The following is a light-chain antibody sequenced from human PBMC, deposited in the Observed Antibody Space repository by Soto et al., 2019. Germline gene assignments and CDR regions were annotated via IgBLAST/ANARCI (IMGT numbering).Light chain of an antibody. CDR2: GNS. V-gene: IGLV1-40*01. CDR1: SSNIGAGYD. Sequence: QSVLTQPPSVSGAPGQRVTISCTGSSSNIGAGYDVHWYQQLPGTAPNLLIYGNSNRPSGVPDRFSGSKSGTSASLAITGLQAEDEADYYCQSYDSSLRVVVFGGGTKLTVL. J-gene: IGLJ2*01. CDR3: QSYDSSLRVVV.